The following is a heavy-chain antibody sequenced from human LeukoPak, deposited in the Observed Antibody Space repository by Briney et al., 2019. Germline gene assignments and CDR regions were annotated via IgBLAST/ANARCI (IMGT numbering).Heavy chain of an antibody. D-gene: IGHD3-22*01. CDR1: GATFTNYA. V-gene: IGHV1-69*04. Sequence: GASVKVSCKASGATFTNYAFTWVRQAPGQGLEWMGRIIPMFGITNYAQKFQGSVTITADKSSSTAYMELSSLRSEDSAVYYCATGGINHFDSSGYYNFWGQGTLVTVSS. CDR2: IIPMFGIT. CDR3: ATGGINHFDSSGYYNF. J-gene: IGHJ4*02.